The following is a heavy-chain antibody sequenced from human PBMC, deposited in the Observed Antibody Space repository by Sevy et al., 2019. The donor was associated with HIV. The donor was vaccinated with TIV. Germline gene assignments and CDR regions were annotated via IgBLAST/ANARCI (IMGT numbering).Heavy chain of an antibody. V-gene: IGHV3-7*01. CDR2: IKADGRDK. J-gene: IGHJ4*02. Sequence: GGSLRLSCAASGFTFSANWMNWVRQAPGKGLEWVANIKADGRDKHYVDSVEGRVTISRDNAKNLLFLQMNSLRVEDTAVYYCAHETFGRFESWGQGTLVTVSS. CDR1: GFTFSANW. CDR3: AHETFGRFES. D-gene: IGHD3-16*01.